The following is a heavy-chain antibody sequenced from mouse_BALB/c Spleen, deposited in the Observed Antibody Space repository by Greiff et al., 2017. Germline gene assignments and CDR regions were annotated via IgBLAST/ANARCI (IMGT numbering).Heavy chain of an antibody. J-gene: IGHJ4*01. CDR1: GYTFTDYV. V-gene: IGHV1-77*01. CDR2: IYPGSGST. Sequence: VQLQQSGPELVKPGASVKMSCTASGYTFTDYVISWVKQRTGQGLEWIGEIYPGSGSTYYNAKFKGKATLTADKSSNTAYMQLSSLTSEDSAVYFCARHGPRAMDYWGQGTSVTVSS. CDR3: ARHGPRAMDY. D-gene: IGHD1-1*01.